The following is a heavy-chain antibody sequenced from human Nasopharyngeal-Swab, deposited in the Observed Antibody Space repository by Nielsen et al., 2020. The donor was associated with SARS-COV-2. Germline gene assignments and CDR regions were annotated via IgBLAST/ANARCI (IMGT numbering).Heavy chain of an antibody. CDR1: GFTFDTFA. J-gene: IGHJ6*02. CDR3: ARDLGVWFGTYRGFDYYYGMDV. V-gene: IGHV3-23*01. Sequence: GESLKISCAASGFTFDTFAVSWVRQAPGKGPEWVSLFSAIGSTYYADPVEGRFTISVDTSKSTLYLQMNSLRVEDTALYYCARDLGVWFGTYRGFDYYYGMDVWGQGTTVTVSS. D-gene: IGHD3-10*01. CDR2: FSAIGST.